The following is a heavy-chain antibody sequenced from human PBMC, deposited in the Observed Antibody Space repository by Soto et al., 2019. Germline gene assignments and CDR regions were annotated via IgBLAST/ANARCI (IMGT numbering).Heavy chain of an antibody. J-gene: IGHJ4*02. Sequence: EVQLVASGGGLVQPGGSLRLPCAASGFTFSSYWMSWVRQAPGKGLEWVANIKQDGSEKYYVDSVKGRFTISRDNAKNSLYLQMNSLRAEDTAVYYCARRQFGYCSGGSGYNFDYWGQGTLVAVSS. D-gene: IGHD2-15*01. CDR1: GFTFSSYW. CDR3: ARRQFGYCSGGSGYNFDY. V-gene: IGHV3-7*01. CDR2: IKQDGSEK.